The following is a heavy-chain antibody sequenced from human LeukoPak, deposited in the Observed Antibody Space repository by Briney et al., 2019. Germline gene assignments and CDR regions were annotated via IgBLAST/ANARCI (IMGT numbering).Heavy chain of an antibody. V-gene: IGHV3-9*03. J-gene: IGHJ3*02. D-gene: IGHD6-6*01. CDR2: ISWNSGSI. CDR1: GFTFDDYA. CDR3: AKDMDKSIAARPNAFDI. Sequence: GGSLRLSCAASGFTFDDYAMHWVRQAPGKGLEWVSGISWNSGSIGYADSVKGRFTISRDNAKNSLYLQMNSLRAEDMALYYCAKDMDKSIAARPNAFDIWGQGTMVTVSS.